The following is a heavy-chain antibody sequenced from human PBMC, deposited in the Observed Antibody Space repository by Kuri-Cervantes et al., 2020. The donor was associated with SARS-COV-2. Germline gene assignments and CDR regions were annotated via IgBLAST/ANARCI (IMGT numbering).Heavy chain of an antibody. J-gene: IGHJ4*02. CDR3: ATYFAYRYSSSSFDY. CDR1: GYTLTDLS. Sequence: ASVKVSCKVSGYTLTDLSMHWVRQAPGKGLEWMGGFDPEDGETIYAQKFQGRVTMTEDTSTDTAYMELSSLRSEDTAVYYCATYFAYRYSSSSFDYWGQGTLVTVSS. CDR2: FDPEDGET. D-gene: IGHD6-6*01. V-gene: IGHV1-24*01.